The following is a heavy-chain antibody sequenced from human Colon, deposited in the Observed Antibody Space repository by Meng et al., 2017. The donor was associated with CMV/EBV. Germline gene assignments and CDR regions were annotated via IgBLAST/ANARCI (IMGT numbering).Heavy chain of an antibody. CDR2: IYWDDDK. Sequence: QITLKESGPTLVKPTQTLTLTCPFSGFSLETYGVGVGWIRQPPGKAPEWVALIYWDDDKRYNPSLENRLRIAKDTSKNQVVLTMTNMGPVDTATYYCSRRRTSVPFDYWGQGILVTVSS. CDR1: GFSLETYGVG. D-gene: IGHD2-2*01. CDR3: SRRRTSVPFDY. V-gene: IGHV2-5*02. J-gene: IGHJ4*02.